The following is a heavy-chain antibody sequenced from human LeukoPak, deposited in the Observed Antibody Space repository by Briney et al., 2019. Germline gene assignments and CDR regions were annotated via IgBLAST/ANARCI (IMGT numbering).Heavy chain of an antibody. CDR2: IYHSGST. V-gene: IGHV4-30-2*01. D-gene: IGHD3-22*01. J-gene: IGHJ1*01. CDR3: ASGYYDAEYFQH. CDR1: GGSINSGGYS. Sequence: PSETLSLTCAVSGGSINSGGYSGSWIRQTPGKGLEWIGYIYHSGSTYYNPSLKSRVTISVDRSKNQFSLKLSSVTAADTAVYYCASGYYDAEYFQHWGQGTLVTVSS.